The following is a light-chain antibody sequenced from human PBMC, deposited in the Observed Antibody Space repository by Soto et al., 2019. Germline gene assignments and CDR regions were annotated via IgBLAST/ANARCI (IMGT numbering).Light chain of an antibody. CDR1: QSISSY. Sequence: DLQMTQSPSSLSASVGDRVTITCRASQSISSYLNWYQQKPGKAPKLLIYAASSLQSGVPSRFSGSGSGTDFTLTISSLQPEDFATYYCQQSYSTPRFGQGTKLELK. CDR3: QQSYSTPR. CDR2: AAS. V-gene: IGKV1-39*01. J-gene: IGKJ2*01.